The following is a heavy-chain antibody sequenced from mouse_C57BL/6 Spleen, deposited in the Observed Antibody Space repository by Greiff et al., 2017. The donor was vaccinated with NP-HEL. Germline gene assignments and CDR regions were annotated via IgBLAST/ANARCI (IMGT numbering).Heavy chain of an antibody. V-gene: IGHV1-55*01. CDR2: IYPGSGST. D-gene: IGHD1-1*01. J-gene: IGHJ1*03. Sequence: VQLQQPGAELVKPGASVKMSCKASGYTFTSYWITWVKQRPGQGLEWIGDIYPGSGSTNYNEKFKSKATLTVDTSSSTAYMQLSSRTSEDSAVYYCARSEYYGSSYDWYFDVWGTGTTVTVSS. CDR1: GYTFTSYW. CDR3: ARSEYYGSSYDWYFDV.